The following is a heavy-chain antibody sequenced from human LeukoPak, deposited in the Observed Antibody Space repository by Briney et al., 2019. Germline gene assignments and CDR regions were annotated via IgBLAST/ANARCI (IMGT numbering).Heavy chain of an antibody. CDR3: ARGDYYYYYMDV. V-gene: IGHV4-4*07. Sequence: KPSETLSLTCTVSGGSISSYYWNWIRQPAGKGLEWIGRIYVSGSTTYNPSLRSRVTMSIDTSKNQVSLTLRSVTAADTAVYYCARGDYYYYYMDVWGKGTTVTVSS. CDR1: GGSISSYY. J-gene: IGHJ6*03. CDR2: IYVSGST.